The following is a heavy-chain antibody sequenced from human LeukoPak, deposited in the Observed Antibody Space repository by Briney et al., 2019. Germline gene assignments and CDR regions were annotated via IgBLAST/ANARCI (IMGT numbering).Heavy chain of an antibody. V-gene: IGHV5-51*01. J-gene: IGHJ3*02. D-gene: IGHD3-9*01. CDR1: GYSFTSYW. CDR2: IYPGDSDT. CDR3: ARKLRYFDWLPHHDAFDI. Sequence: GESLKISCKGSGYSFTSYWIGWGRQMPGKGLEWRGIIYPGDSDTRYSPSFQGQVTISADKSISTAYLQWSSLKASDTAMYYCARKLRYFDWLPHHDAFDIWGQGTMVTVSS.